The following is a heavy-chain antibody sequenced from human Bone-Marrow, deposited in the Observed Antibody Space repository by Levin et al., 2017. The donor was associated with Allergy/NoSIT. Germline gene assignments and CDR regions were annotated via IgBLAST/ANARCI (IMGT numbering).Heavy chain of an antibody. D-gene: IGHD3-10*01. CDR3: AVLLWFGEFHDAFDI. CDR2: ISYDGSNK. Sequence: AGGSLRLSCAASGFTFSSYGMHWVRQAPGKGLEWVAVISYDGSNKYYADSVKGRFTISRDNSKNTLYLQMNSLRAEDTAVYYCAVLLWFGEFHDAFDIWGQGTMVTVSS. J-gene: IGHJ3*02. V-gene: IGHV3-30*03. CDR1: GFTFSSYG.